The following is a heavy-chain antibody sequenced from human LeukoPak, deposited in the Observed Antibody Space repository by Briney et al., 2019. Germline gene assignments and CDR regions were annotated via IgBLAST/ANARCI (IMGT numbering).Heavy chain of an antibody. Sequence: GGSLRLSCAASGFTFSDSAMSWVRQAPGKGLEWVSSLSGSGTSTCYADSVKGRFTISRDNSRNTMYLQMNSLRAEDAAVYYCAKLIGSSSEIGWGQGTLVTVSS. D-gene: IGHD6-6*01. CDR3: AKLIGSSSEIG. CDR1: GFTFSDSA. V-gene: IGHV3-23*01. CDR2: LSGSGTST. J-gene: IGHJ4*02.